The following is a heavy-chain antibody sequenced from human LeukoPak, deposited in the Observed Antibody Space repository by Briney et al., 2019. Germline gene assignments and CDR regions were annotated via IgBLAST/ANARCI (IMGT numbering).Heavy chain of an antibody. CDR1: GFTFSNAW. CDR2: IKSKTDGGTT. J-gene: IGHJ4*02. V-gene: IGHV3-15*01. Sequence: PGGSLRLSCAASGFTFSNAWMSWVRQAPGKGLEWVGRIKSKTDGGTTDYATPVKGRFTISRDDSKNTLYLQMNSLKTEDTAVYYCTTDPSHGGRSWYYDFWSGSRRVKGVLFDYWGQGTLVTVSS. D-gene: IGHD3-3*01. CDR3: TTDPSHGGRSWYYDFWSGSRRVKGVLFDY.